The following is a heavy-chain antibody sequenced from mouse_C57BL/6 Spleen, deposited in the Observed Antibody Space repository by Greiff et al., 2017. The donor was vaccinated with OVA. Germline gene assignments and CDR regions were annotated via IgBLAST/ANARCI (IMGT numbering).Heavy chain of an antibody. CDR2: IHPNSGST. D-gene: IGHD4-1*01. Sequence: QVQLQQPGAELVKPGASVKLSCKASGYTFTSYWMHWVKQRPGQGLEWIGMIHPNSGSTNYNEKFKSKATLTVDKSSSTAYMQLSSLTSEDSAVYDGAREWANWDGWAYWGQGTLVTVSA. CDR3: AREWANWDGWAY. J-gene: IGHJ3*01. V-gene: IGHV1-64*01. CDR1: GYTFTSYW.